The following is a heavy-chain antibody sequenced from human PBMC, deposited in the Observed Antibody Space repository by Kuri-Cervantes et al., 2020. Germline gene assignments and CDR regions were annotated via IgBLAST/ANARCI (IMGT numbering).Heavy chain of an antibody. Sequence: SVKVSCKASGGTLSSYAIAWVRQAPGQGFEWMGGIIPIFGTTNYAQKFQGRVTITTDESTSTIYMELSSLRFEDTAVYYCARVVRTMIRGVIMDGHMDVWGKGTTVTVSS. V-gene: IGHV1-69*05. J-gene: IGHJ6*03. CDR2: IIPIFGTT. CDR1: GGTLSSYA. D-gene: IGHD3-10*01. CDR3: ARVVRTMIRGVIMDGHMDV.